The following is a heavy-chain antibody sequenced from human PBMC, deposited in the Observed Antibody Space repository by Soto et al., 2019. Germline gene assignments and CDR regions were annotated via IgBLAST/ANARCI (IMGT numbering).Heavy chain of an antibody. V-gene: IGHV3-23*01. D-gene: IGHD5-12*01. Sequence: EVQLLESGGGLVQPGGSLRLSCAASRFTFSSYAMSWVRQAPGKGLEWVSAISGSGDITYYVDSVKGRFSISRDISKDTLYLQMNSLSAEPTAVYSCHGYGYWGPGTLVTVSS. CDR1: RFTFSSYA. CDR3: HGYGY. CDR2: ISGSGDIT. J-gene: IGHJ4*02.